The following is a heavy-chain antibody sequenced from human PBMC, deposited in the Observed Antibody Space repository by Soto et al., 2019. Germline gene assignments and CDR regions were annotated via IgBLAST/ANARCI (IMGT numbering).Heavy chain of an antibody. V-gene: IGHV4-31*03. Sequence: SETLSLTCTVSGGSISSGGYYWSWIRQHPGKGLEWIGYIYYSGSTYYNPSLKSRVTISVDTSKNQFSLKLSSVTAADTAVYYCARGDMITFGGVIAPLYWGRGTLVTVSS. D-gene: IGHD3-16*02. CDR3: ARGDMITFGGVIAPLY. J-gene: IGHJ4*02. CDR2: IYYSGST. CDR1: GGSISSGGYY.